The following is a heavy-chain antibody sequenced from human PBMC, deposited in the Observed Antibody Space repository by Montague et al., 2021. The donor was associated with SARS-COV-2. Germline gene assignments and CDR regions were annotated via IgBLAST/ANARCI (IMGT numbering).Heavy chain of an antibody. J-gene: IGHJ5*02. CDR2: IYYSGST. CDR1: GGSISSSSYY. V-gene: IGHV4-39*01. CDR3: ARHTYYYGSGSYWFDP. Sequence: SDTLSLTCTVSGGSISSSSYYWGWIRQPPGKGLEWIRSIYYSGSTYYNPSLKSRVTISVDTSKNQFSLKLSSVTAADTAVYYCARHTYYYGSGSYWFDPWGQGTLVTVSS. D-gene: IGHD3-10*01.